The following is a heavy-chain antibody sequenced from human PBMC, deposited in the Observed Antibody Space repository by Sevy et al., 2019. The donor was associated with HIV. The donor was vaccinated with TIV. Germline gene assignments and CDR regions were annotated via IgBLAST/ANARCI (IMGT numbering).Heavy chain of an antibody. J-gene: IGHJ4*02. CDR2: INQDGSKK. Sequence: GGCLRLSCAASGFTFSSYWMTWVRQAPGQGLERVANINQDGSKKYHVDSVKGRFTISRVNAKNSLYLQMNSLRAEDMAVHYCARSIAAAGPDYWGQGTLVTVSS. CDR3: ARSIAAAGPDY. CDR1: GFTFSSYW. V-gene: IGHV3-7*01. D-gene: IGHD6-13*01.